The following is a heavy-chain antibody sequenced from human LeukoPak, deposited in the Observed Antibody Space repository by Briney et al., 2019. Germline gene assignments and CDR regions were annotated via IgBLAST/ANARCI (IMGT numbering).Heavy chain of an antibody. CDR1: GYTFTSYG. CDR3: AREAGDDFWGGYLSNDY. CDR2: ISAYNGNT. J-gene: IGHJ4*02. V-gene: IGHV1-18*01. Sequence: GASVKVSCKASGYTFTSYGISWVRQAPGQGLEWMGWISAYNGNTNYAQKLQGRVTMTTDTSTSTAYMELRSLRSDDTAVYYCAREAGDDFWGGYLSNDYWGQGTLVTVSS. D-gene: IGHD3-3*01.